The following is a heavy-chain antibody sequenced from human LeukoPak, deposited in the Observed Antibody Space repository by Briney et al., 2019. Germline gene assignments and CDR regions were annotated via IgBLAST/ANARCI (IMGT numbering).Heavy chain of an antibody. Sequence: PSETLSLTCTVSGGSISSYYWSWIRQPPGKGLEWIGYIHTSGSTNYNPSLKSRVTISVDTSKNQFSLKLSSVTAADTAVYYCARHRSGYCSGGSCYQGAFDIWGQGAMVTVSS. V-gene: IGHV4-4*09. CDR3: ARHRSGYCSGGSCYQGAFDI. CDR2: IHTSGST. J-gene: IGHJ3*02. D-gene: IGHD2-15*01. CDR1: GGSISSYY.